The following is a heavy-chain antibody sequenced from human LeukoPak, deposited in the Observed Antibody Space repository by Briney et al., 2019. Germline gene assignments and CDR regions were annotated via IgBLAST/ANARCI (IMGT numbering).Heavy chain of an antibody. CDR3: ARDLLGGAGY. J-gene: IGHJ4*02. CDR2: ISSRSSTI. V-gene: IGHV3-48*04. Sequence: GGSLRLSCAASGFTFSTYNMNWVRQAPGKGLEWVSYISSRSSTIYYADSVKGRFTISRDNAKNSLYLQMNSLRAEDTAVYYCARDLLGGAGYWGQGTLVTVSS. D-gene: IGHD3-16*01. CDR1: GFTFSTYN.